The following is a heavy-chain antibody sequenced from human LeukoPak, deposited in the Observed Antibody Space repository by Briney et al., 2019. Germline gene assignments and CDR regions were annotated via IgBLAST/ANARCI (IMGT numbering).Heavy chain of an antibody. CDR2: IYYSGST. V-gene: IGHV4-39*01. CDR1: SGSISSLNYY. Sequence: SETLTLTCTVSSGSISSLNYYWGRIRQPPGKGLEWIGSIYYSGSTYYNPSLKSRVTISVETSKNQFSLKLSSVTAADTAVYYCARHAPDIVATRGVEYWGQGTLVTVSS. J-gene: IGHJ4*02. CDR3: ARHAPDIVATRGVEY. D-gene: IGHD5-12*01.